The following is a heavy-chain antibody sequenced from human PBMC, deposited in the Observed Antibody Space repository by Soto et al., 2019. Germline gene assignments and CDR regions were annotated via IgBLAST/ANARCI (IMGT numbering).Heavy chain of an antibody. J-gene: IGHJ5*02. CDR3: AKDRAIVGALDP. V-gene: IGHV3-23*01. D-gene: IGHD1-26*01. CDR2: ISGSGSST. Sequence: GGSLRLSCAASGFTVSSNYRSWVRQAPGKGLEWVSAISGSGSSTYYGDSVKGRFTISRDNSKNTLYLQMNSLRAEDTAVYYCAKDRAIVGALDPWGQGTLVTVSS. CDR1: GFTVSSNY.